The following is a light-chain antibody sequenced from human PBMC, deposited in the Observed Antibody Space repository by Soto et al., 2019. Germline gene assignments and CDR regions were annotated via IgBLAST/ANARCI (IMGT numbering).Light chain of an antibody. Sequence: EVVLTQSPGTLSLSPGERATLSCRASQSFTNSYLAWYQQKPGQAPRLLIHGASRRATGIPDRISGSGSGTDFTLTISRVEPEDVAVYYCQQYGGSTRTFGQGTKVDI. J-gene: IGKJ1*01. CDR2: GAS. CDR3: QQYGGSTRT. CDR1: QSFTNSY. V-gene: IGKV3-20*01.